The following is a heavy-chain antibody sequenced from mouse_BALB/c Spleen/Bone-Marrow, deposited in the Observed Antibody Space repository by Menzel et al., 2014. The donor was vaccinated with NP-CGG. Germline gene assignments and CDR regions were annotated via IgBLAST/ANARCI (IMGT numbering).Heavy chain of an antibody. CDR1: GFTFSSYA. J-gene: IGHJ4*01. Sequence: DVKLQESGGGLVKPGGSLKLSCAASGFTFSSYAMSWVRQTPEKRLEWVATISSGSSYTYYPDSVKGRFTISRDNAKNTLYLQMSSLRSEDTAMYYCARRGYGNYVGYAMDYWGQGTSVTVSS. CDR2: ISSGSSYT. D-gene: IGHD2-10*02. CDR3: ARRGYGNYVGYAMDY. V-gene: IGHV5-9-1*01.